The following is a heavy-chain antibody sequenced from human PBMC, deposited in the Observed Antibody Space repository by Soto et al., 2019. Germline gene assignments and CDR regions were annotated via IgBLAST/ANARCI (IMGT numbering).Heavy chain of an antibody. CDR1: CYSFCSYG. V-gene: IGHV1-18*01. CDR3: ARGGYYDSSGARNYHYYGMDV. Sequence: GASVKVSCKASCYSFCSYGITWVRQAPGQGLEWLGWISPYNDDTKYAQRLQGRVTMTTDTSTRTAYMDIRGLRSDDTAIYYCARGGYYDSSGARNYHYYGMDVWG. D-gene: IGHD3-22*01. CDR2: ISPYNDDT. J-gene: IGHJ6*02.